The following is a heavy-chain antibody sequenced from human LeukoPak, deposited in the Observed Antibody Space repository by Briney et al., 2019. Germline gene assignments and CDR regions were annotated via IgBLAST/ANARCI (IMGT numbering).Heavy chain of an antibody. CDR2: ISYDGSNK. CDR1: GFTFSSYA. CDR3: ARGEGDSSGWYLLDY. V-gene: IGHV3-30-3*01. Sequence: GGSLRLSCAASGFTFSSYAMHWVRQAPGKGLEWVAVISYDGSNKYYADSVKGRFTISRDNSKNTLYLQMSSLRAEDTAVYYCARGEGDSSGWYLLDYWGQGTLVTVSS. D-gene: IGHD6-19*01. J-gene: IGHJ4*02.